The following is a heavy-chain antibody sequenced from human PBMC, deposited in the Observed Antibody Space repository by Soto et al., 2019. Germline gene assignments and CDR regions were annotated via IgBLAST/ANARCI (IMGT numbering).Heavy chain of an antibody. D-gene: IGHD2-2*01. CDR1: GFTFSSYG. CDR2: IWYDGSNK. V-gene: IGHV3-33*01. Sequence: QVQLVESGGGVVQPGRSLRLSCAASGFTFSSYGMHWVRQAPGKGLEWVAVIWYDGSNKYYADSVKGRFTISRDNSKNPLYLQMNSLRAEDTAVYYCARTGYCSSTSCRYYYYGMDVWGQGTTVTVSS. CDR3: ARTGYCSSTSCRYYYYGMDV. J-gene: IGHJ6*02.